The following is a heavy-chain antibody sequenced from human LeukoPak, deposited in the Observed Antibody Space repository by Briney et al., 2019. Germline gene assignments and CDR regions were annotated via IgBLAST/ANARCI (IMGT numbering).Heavy chain of an antibody. CDR3: ARGRLLAY. J-gene: IGHJ4*02. D-gene: IGHD2-15*01. CDR1: GFTFSNYE. V-gene: IGHV3-48*03. CDR2: ISSSGTI. Sequence: GGSLRLSCAASGFTFSNYEMNWVRQAPGKGLEWVSYISSSGTIYYADSVKGRFTISRDNAKNSLYLQMNSLRAEETAVYYCARGRLLAYWGQGTLVTVSS.